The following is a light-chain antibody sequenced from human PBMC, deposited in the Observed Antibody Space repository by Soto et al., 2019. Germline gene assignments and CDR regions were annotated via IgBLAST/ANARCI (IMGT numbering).Light chain of an antibody. Sequence: IVMTQSPDSLAVSLGERASINCKSSQSLLCTANNEHCLAWFQQKPGQPPKLLIYRASIRESGVPDRFSGSGSGTDFTLTISSLQAEDVAVYYCQQYSGSPLSFGGGTKVEI. V-gene: IGKV4-1*01. CDR3: QQYSGSPLS. J-gene: IGKJ4*01. CDR1: QSLLCTANNEHC. CDR2: RAS.